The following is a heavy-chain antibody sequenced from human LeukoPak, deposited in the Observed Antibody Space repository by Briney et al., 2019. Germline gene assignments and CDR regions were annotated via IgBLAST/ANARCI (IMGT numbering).Heavy chain of an antibody. CDR3: ARASSGYYWDFDY. CDR1: GGSISSYY. D-gene: IGHD3-22*01. CDR2: VYYSGRT. Sequence: SETLSLTCTVSGGSISSYYWSWIRQPPGKGLEWIGYVYYSGRTNYNPSLKSRVTISVDTSKNQFSLKLSSVTAADTAVYYCARASSGYYWDFDYWGQGTLVTVSS. J-gene: IGHJ4*02. V-gene: IGHV4-59*08.